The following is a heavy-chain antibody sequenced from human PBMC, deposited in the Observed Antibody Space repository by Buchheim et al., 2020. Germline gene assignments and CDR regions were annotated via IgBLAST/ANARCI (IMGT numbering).Heavy chain of an antibody. CDR1: GGSISSYY. D-gene: IGHD6-19*01. CDR3: ARERVAVAPDWYFDL. V-gene: IGHV4-59*01. CDR2: IYYSGST. J-gene: IGHJ2*01. Sequence: QVQLQESGPGLVKPSETLSLTCTVSGGSISSYYWSWIRQPPGKGLEWIGYIYYSGSTNYNPSLKSRVTISVDTSKNQFSLKLSSVTAADTAVYHCARERVAVAPDWYFDLWGRGTL.